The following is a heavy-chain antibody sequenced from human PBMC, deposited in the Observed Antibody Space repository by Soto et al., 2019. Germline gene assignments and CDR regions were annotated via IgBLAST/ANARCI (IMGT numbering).Heavy chain of an antibody. CDR1: GYIFVNYG. J-gene: IGHJ6*02. D-gene: IGHD3-16*01. CDR2: LSPYSGNT. V-gene: IGHV1-18*01. CDR3: AVVENYVTPTPQDV. Sequence: QVQLVQSGDEVRKPGSSVKVSCKASGYIFVNYGIAWVRQAPGPGLEWMGWLSPYSGNTHYASKGQGIRTVTTDTSTSTAYMDLGSLTSDDTAVYYCAVVENYVTPTPQDVWGQGTTFTVSS.